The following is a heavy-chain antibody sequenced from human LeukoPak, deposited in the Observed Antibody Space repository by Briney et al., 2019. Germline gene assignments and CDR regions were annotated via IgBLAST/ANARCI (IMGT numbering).Heavy chain of an antibody. CDR1: GGSISSGSYY. J-gene: IGHJ4*02. CDR2: IYTSGST. D-gene: IGHD1-26*01. Sequence: SQTLSLTCTVSGGSISSGSYYWSWIRQPAGKGLEWIGRIYTSGSTNYNPSLKSRVTISVDTSKNQFSLKLSSVTAADTAVYYCARTPSGSYSRFDYWGQGTLVTVSS. CDR3: ARTPSGSYSRFDY. V-gene: IGHV4-61*02.